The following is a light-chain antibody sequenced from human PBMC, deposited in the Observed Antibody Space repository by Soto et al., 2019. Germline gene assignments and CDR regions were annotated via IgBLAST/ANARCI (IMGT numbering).Light chain of an antibody. CDR1: SSNIGSNT. CDR3: AAWDDSPNGVV. CDR2: SNN. J-gene: IGLJ2*01. V-gene: IGLV1-44*01. Sequence: QSVLTQPPSASGTPGQRVTISCSGSSSNIGSNTVYWYQQLPGTAPKLLIYSNNQRPSGVPDRFSGSKSGTSASLAISGLLPEDEADYYCAAWDDSPNGVVFGGGTKLTVL.